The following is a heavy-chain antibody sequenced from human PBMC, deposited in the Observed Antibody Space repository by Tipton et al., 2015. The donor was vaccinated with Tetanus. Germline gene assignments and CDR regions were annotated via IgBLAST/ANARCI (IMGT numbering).Heavy chain of an antibody. CDR1: GFTFSSFG. D-gene: IGHD3-22*01. CDR3: ARTLGRYYYDSSGYFEDFNWFDP. V-gene: IGHV3-21*01. Sequence: GSLRLSCAASGFTFSSFGMTWVRQAPGKGLEWVSSISSSSSYIYYADSVKGRFTISRDNAKNSLYLQMNSLRAEDTAVYYCARTLGRYYYDSSGYFEDFNWFDPWGQGTLVTVSS. J-gene: IGHJ5*02. CDR2: ISSSSSYI.